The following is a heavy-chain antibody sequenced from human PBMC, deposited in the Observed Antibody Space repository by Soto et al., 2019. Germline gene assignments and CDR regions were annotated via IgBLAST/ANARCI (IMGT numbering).Heavy chain of an antibody. CDR2: IIPIFGTA. CDR3: ARDRRPYDPDAFDI. D-gene: IGHD3-22*01. V-gene: IGHV1-69*13. Sequence: SVKVSCKASGGTFSSYAISWVRQAPGQGLEWMGGIIPIFGTANYAQKFQGRVTITADESTSTAYMELSSLRSEDTAVYYCARDRRPYDPDAFDIWGQGTMVTV. J-gene: IGHJ3*02. CDR1: GGTFSSYA.